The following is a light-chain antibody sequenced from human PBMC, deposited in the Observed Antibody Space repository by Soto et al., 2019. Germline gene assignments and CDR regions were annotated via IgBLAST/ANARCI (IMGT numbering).Light chain of an antibody. Sequence: EIVMTQSPATLSVSPGERATLSFRASQSVSSNLAWYQQKPGQAPRLLIYGASTRATGIPARFSGSGSGTEFTLIISSLQSEDFAVYYCQHYNNWPPSWTFGQGTKVDIK. CDR3: QHYNNWPPSWT. CDR1: QSVSSN. J-gene: IGKJ1*01. CDR2: GAS. V-gene: IGKV3-15*01.